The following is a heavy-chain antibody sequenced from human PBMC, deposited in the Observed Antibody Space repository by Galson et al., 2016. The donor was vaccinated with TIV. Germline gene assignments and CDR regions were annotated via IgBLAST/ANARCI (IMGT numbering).Heavy chain of an antibody. CDR1: GFTSSSYG. V-gene: IGHV3-23*01. Sequence: SLRLSCAASGFTSSSYGMTWVRQTPGEGLEWVSTVSGSGGATYYAESVKGRFTNSRDNSKSLVYLQMNSLRAEDTAVYYCAKDRGRETPLRIEAAGPHDAFDIWGQGTMVTVSS. CDR2: VSGSGGAT. CDR3: AKDRGRETPLRIEAAGPHDAFDI. D-gene: IGHD6-13*01. J-gene: IGHJ3*02.